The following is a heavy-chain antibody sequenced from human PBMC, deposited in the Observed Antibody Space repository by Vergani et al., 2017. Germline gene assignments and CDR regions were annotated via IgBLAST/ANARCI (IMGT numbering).Heavy chain of an antibody. Sequence: EVQLVQSGAEVKKPGESLKISCKGSGYSFTSYWIGWVRQMPGKGLEWMGIIYPGDSDTRYSPSFQGQVTISADKSISTAYLQWSSLKASDTAMYYCARGRLERRYCSGGSCYPNWYFDLWGRGTLVTVSS. CDR1: GYSFTSYW. D-gene: IGHD2-15*01. CDR2: IYPGDSDT. J-gene: IGHJ2*01. CDR3: ARGRLERRYCSGGSCYPNWYFDL. V-gene: IGHV5-51*01.